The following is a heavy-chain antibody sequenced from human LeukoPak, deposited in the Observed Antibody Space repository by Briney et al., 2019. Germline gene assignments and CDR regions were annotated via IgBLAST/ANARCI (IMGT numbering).Heavy chain of an antibody. J-gene: IGHJ3*02. CDR2: ISYDGSNK. V-gene: IGHV3-30*18. CDR1: GFTFSSYG. D-gene: IGHD3-22*01. CDR3: AKDVGGNYYDSSGYDAFDI. Sequence: PGGSLRLSCAASGFTFSSYGMHWVRQAPGKGLEWVAVISYDGSNKYYADSVKGRFTISRDNSKNTLYLQMNSLRAEDTAVYYCAKDVGGNYYDSSGYDAFDIWGQGTMVTVSS.